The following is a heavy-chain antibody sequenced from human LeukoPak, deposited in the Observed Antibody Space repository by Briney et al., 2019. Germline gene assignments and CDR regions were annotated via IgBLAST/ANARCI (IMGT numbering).Heavy chain of an antibody. CDR3: AREITWEVPPI. V-gene: IGHV3-7*01. J-gene: IGHJ3*02. Sequence: PGGSLRLSCAVSGFTFSSYWMSWVRQAPGKGLEWVGNIKEDGSEKYYVDSVKGRFTISRDNAKNSLYLQMNSLRAEDTAVYYCAREITWEVPPIWGQGTMVTVSS. CDR1: GFTFSSYW. CDR2: IKEDGSEK. D-gene: IGHD1-26*01.